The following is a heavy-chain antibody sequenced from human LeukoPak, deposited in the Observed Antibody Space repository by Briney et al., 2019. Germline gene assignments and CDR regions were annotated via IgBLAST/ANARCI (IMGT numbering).Heavy chain of an antibody. J-gene: IGHJ3*02. CDR3: ARGLSHSKDI. CDR1: GVSISGYY. CDR2: IHTSGTT. Sequence: SETLSLTCTVSGVSISGYYWSWIRQPAGKALEWIGRIHTSGTTNYNPSLKSRVAMSVDTSKNQFSLKLTSVTAADTAVYYCARGLSHSKDIWGQGTMVTVSS. V-gene: IGHV4-4*07.